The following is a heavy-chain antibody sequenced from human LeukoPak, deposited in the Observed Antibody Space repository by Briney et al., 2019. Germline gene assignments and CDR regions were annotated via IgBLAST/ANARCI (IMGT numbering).Heavy chain of an antibody. CDR2: IIPIFGTA. J-gene: IGHJ4*02. D-gene: IGHD3-3*01. V-gene: IGHV1-69*13. CDR1: GGTFSSYA. CDR3: ARGREYYDFWSGYYD. Sequence: ASVKVSCKASGGTFSSYAISWVRQAPGQGLERMGGIIPIFGTANYAQKFQDRVTITADEHTSTAYMELSSLRSEDTAVYYCARGREYYDFWSGYYDWGQGTLVTVSS.